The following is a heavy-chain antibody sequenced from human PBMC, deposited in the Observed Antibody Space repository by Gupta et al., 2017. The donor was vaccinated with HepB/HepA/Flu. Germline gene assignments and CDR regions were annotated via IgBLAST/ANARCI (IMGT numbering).Heavy chain of an antibody. CDR3: AKVWGGYYFDD. CDR2: ITDSGGGT. Sequence: EVHLLESGGTLVQPGGSLRLSCEASGFTFSTSAMTWVRQVPEKGLEWVASITDSGGGTFYADSVKGRFTISRDNSKNTLYLQMNSLRAEDTAEYYCAKVWGGYYFDDWGQGTLVTVSA. D-gene: IGHD3-3*01. V-gene: IGHV3-23*01. CDR1: GFTFSTSA. J-gene: IGHJ4*02.